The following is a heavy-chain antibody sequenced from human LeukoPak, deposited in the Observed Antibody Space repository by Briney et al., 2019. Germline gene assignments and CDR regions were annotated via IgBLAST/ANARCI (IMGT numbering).Heavy chain of an antibody. D-gene: IGHD3-16*01. J-gene: IGHJ4*02. V-gene: IGHV4-59*08. Sequence: SETLSLTCSVSGGPISTYVWSWIRQPPGKALEWIGYIHYSGRTDQSPSLESRVTISIDTSKNQFSLRLTSVTAADTAVYYCARQSWGASSGADYWGQGALVTASS. CDR3: ARQSWGASSGADY. CDR2: IHYSGRT. CDR1: GGPISTYV.